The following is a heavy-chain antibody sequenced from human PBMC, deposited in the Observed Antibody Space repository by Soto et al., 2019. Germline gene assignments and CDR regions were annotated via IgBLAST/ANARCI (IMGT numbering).Heavy chain of an antibody. CDR2: IDPRDSET. CDR3: ATASTNYYYYYGMDA. J-gene: IGHJ6*02. Sequence: PGESLKISCKASGYSFSSYWIGWVRQMPGKGLEWMEIIDPRDSETRYSPSFQGQVTISVDKFINTAYLQWSSLKASDTAMYYCATASTNYYYYYGMDAWGQGTTVTVSS. CDR1: GYSFSSYW. V-gene: IGHV5-51*01.